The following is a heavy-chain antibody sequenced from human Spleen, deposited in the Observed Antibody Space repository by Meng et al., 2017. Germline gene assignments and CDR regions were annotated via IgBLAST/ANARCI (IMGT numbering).Heavy chain of an antibody. J-gene: IGHJ4*02. CDR2: ITPFNGNT. V-gene: IGHV1-45*02. CDR1: GYTFTYRY. D-gene: IGHD6-13*01. Sequence: QLQVVEAGAEVKMTGSSVKVSCKASGYTFTYRYLHWVRQAPGQALEWMGWITPFNGNTNYAQKFQDRVTITRDRSMSTAYMELSSLRSEDTAMYYCARDEDISAAGKLFGDYWGQGTLVTVSS. CDR3: ARDEDISAAGKLFGDY.